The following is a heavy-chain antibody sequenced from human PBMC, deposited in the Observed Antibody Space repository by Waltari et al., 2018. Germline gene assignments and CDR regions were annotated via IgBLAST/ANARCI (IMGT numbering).Heavy chain of an antibody. Sequence: EVQLVESGGGSVQPGGSLRLSCAASGMTFSNYWMNWVRQAPGKGLGWLADIKQDGSEKNYVDSVEGRFSISRDNAQNSLYLQMNSLRAEDTAIYYCVTGLTTVTAKDYFDHWGQGALVTVSS. D-gene: IGHD4-17*01. J-gene: IGHJ4*02. CDR2: IKQDGSEK. CDR3: VTGLTTVTAKDYFDH. CDR1: GMTFSNYW. V-gene: IGHV3-7*01.